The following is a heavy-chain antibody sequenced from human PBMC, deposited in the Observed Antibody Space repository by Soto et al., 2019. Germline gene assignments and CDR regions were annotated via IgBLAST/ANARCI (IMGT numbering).Heavy chain of an antibody. J-gene: IGHJ5*02. D-gene: IGHD3-10*01. V-gene: IGHV1-18*01. Sequence: ASVKVSCKASGYTFIRYGISWVRQAPGQGLEWMGWISTHNGNTYYAQNFQGRVTMTTDTSTSTAYMELRSLRSDDTAVYYCARGVGSGSYYNQYNWFDPWGQGTLVTVSS. CDR3: ARGVGSGSYYNQYNWFDP. CDR2: ISTHNGNT. CDR1: GYTFIRYG.